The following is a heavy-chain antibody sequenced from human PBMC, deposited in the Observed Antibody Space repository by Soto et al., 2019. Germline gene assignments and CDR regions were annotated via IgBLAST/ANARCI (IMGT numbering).Heavy chain of an antibody. Sequence: PGGSLRLSCAASGFSFSSYDMHWVRQPTGKGLEWVSTIDTAGDTYYPGSVKGRFTISRENAKNSLYLQMGSLRAGDTAVYYCARGPPEYCSGGSCYRDGAFDIWGQGTMVTVSS. V-gene: IGHV3-13*01. CDR3: ARGPPEYCSGGSCYRDGAFDI. J-gene: IGHJ3*02. CDR1: GFSFSSYD. D-gene: IGHD2-15*01. CDR2: IDTAGDT.